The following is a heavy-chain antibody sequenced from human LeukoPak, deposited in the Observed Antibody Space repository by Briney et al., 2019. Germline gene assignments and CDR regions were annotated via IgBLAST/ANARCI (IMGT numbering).Heavy chain of an antibody. CDR2: IYSGGNT. D-gene: IGHD6-13*01. CDR1: GFTVSSNS. J-gene: IGHJ4*02. V-gene: IGHV3-53*01. CDR3: AKSKGAAAKRRGDY. Sequence: PGVSLRLSCTVSGFTVSSNSMSWVRQAPGKGLEWVSFIYSGGNTHYSDSVKGRFTISRDNSKNTLYLQMNSLRAEDTAVYYCAKSKGAAAKRRGDYWGQGTLVTVSS.